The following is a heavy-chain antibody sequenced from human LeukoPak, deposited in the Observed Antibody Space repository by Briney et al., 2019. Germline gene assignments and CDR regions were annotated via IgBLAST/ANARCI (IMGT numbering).Heavy chain of an antibody. CDR1: GFTFSSYG. J-gene: IGHJ5*02. V-gene: IGHV3-23*01. Sequence: GGSLRLSCAASGFTFSSYGMSWVRQAPGKGLEWVSAISGSGGSTYYADSVKGRFTISRDNAKNSLYLQMNSLRAEDTAVYYCARLMVRGVTWFEPWGQGTLVTVSS. CDR2: ISGSGGST. CDR3: ARLMVRGVTWFEP. D-gene: IGHD3-10*01.